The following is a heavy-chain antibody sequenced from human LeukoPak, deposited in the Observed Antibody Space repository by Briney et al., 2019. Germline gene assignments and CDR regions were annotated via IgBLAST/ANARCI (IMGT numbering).Heavy chain of an antibody. CDR2: INSDGSTI. J-gene: IGHJ4*02. CDR3: ARDWAYQVDY. Sequence: GGSLRLSCAASGFTFSNSWMHWVRQAPGKGLVWVSYINSDGSTIRYADSVKGRFTISRDNAKNTLYLQMNSLRADDTAVYYCARDWAYQVDYWGQGALVTVSS. D-gene: IGHD3-16*01. CDR1: GFTFSNSW. V-gene: IGHV3-74*01.